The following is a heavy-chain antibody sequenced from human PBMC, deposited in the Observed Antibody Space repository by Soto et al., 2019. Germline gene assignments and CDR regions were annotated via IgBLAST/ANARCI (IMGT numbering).Heavy chain of an antibody. CDR2: IIPIFGTA. J-gene: IGHJ4*02. V-gene: IGHV1-69*01. D-gene: IGHD6-19*01. CDR3: ARRERSSGCRTLDY. CDR1: GGTFSSYA. Sequence: QVQLVQSGAEVKKPGSSVKVSCKASGGTFSSYAISWVRQAPGQGLEWMGGIIPIFGTANYAQKFQGRVTITADESTSTAYMELSILRSEDTAVYYCARRERSSGCRTLDYWGQGTLVTVSS.